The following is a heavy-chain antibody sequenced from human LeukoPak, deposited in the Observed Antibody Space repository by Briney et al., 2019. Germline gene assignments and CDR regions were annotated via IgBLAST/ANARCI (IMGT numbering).Heavy chain of an antibody. Sequence: GGSLRLSCSASGFTFSSYGRHWVRQAPGKGLEWVAVIWYDGSNKYYADSVKGRFTISRDNSKNTLYLQMNSLRAEDTAVYYCAKSPGYYDFWSGYLGAPEHDYMDVWGKGTTVTVSS. CDR2: IWYDGSNK. V-gene: IGHV3-33*06. CDR1: GFTFSSYG. D-gene: IGHD3-3*01. CDR3: AKSPGYYDFWSGYLGAPEHDYMDV. J-gene: IGHJ6*03.